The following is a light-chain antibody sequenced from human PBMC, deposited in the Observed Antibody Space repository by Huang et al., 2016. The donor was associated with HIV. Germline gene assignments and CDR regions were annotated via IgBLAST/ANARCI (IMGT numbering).Light chain of an antibody. CDR3: QQSYSTLLT. Sequence: DIQMTQSPSSLSASVGDRVTITCRASQTISTYLNWYQQRPGKAPKLLIYAASSLQSGVPSRFSGSGSGTDFTLTSSSLQPEDFATYYCQQSYSTLLTCGGGTKVAIK. CDR1: QTISTY. CDR2: AAS. J-gene: IGKJ4*01. V-gene: IGKV1-39*01.